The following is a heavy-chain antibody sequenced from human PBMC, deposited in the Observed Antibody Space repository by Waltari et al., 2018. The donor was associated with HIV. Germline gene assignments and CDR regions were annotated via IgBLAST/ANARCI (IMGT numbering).Heavy chain of an antibody. J-gene: IGHJ6*02. D-gene: IGHD7-27*01. Sequence: QVRLQQWGAGLLKPSETLSLTCAVYDGSFSGYYWSWIRQPPGKGLECIGEINHSGSINYNPSLKSRVIISLGRYKNQFSLKLTSVTAADTALYYCARGSWGSGMDVWGLGTTVIVSS. V-gene: IGHV4-34*01. CDR1: DGSFSGYY. CDR3: ARGSWGSGMDV. CDR2: INHSGSI.